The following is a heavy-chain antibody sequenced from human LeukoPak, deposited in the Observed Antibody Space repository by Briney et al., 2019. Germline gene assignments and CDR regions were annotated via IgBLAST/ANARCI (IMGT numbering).Heavy chain of an antibody. J-gene: IGHJ4*02. V-gene: IGHV4-34*01. D-gene: IGHD6-13*01. CDR2: INHSGST. Sequence: ASETLSLTCAVYGGSFSGYYWSWIRQPPGKGLEWIGEINHSGSTNYNPSLKSRVTISVDTSKNQFSLKLSSVTAADTAVYYCARGRGSSWYTRPLSHWGQGTLVTVSS. CDR1: GGSFSGYY. CDR3: ARGRGSSWYTRPLSH.